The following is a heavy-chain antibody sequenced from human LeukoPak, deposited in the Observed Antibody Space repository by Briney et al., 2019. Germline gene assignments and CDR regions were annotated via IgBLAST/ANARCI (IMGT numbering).Heavy chain of an antibody. CDR2: IYYSGST. D-gene: IGHD1-26*01. J-gene: IGHJ4*02. Sequence: SETLSLTCTVSGGSINGFYWSWIRQPPGKGLEWIGYIYYSGSTNYSPSLKSRVTISLDTSKNQFSLKLTSVTAADTAVYYCARHADSGTYPLDYWGQRTLVTVSS. CDR3: ARHADSGTYPLDY. V-gene: IGHV4-59*08. CDR1: GGSINGFY.